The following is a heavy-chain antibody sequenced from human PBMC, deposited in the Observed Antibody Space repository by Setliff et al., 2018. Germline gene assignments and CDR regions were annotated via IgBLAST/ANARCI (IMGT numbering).Heavy chain of an antibody. J-gene: IGHJ4*02. CDR1: GNSFTGHF. Sequence: ASVKVSCKVSGNSFTGHFLHWVRQAPGQGLEWMGRINPNTGDTNYGQKFQGRVTMTRDTSTYAAYLELSDLTSDDTAMYYCARGQGPRTVVAIPFDHWGQGTLVTVSS. CDR3: ARGQGPRTVVAIPFDH. V-gene: IGHV1-2*06. D-gene: IGHD3-22*01. CDR2: INPNTGDT.